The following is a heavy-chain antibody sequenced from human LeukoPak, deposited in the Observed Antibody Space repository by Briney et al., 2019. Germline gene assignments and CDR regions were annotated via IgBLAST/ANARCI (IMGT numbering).Heavy chain of an antibody. D-gene: IGHD2-8*01. CDR2: IYYNGNT. J-gene: IGHJ4*03. CDR1: GDSISSSDYY. Sequence: SETLSLTCTVSGDSISSSDYYWAWIRQPPGKGLEWIGNIYYNGNTYYNSSLKSRVTISTDTSKKQFSLRLNAVTAADTAVFYCASLGVPGYFDYWGQGTLVTVSS. V-gene: IGHV4-39*07. CDR3: ASLGVPGYFDY.